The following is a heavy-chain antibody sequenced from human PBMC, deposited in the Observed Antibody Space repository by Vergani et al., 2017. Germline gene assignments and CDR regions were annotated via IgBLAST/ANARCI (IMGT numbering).Heavy chain of an antibody. Sequence: EVHLEESGGGLVQPGGSLRLSCAASGFTFIMHAMSWVRQAPGKGLEWVSYISSSSSTIYYADSVKGRFTISRDNAKNSLYLQMNSLRAEDTAVYYCAREPSIAARHFDYWGQGTLVTVSS. V-gene: IGHV3-48*01. CDR2: ISSSSSTI. J-gene: IGHJ4*02. D-gene: IGHD6-6*01. CDR1: GFTFIMHA. CDR3: AREPSIAARHFDY.